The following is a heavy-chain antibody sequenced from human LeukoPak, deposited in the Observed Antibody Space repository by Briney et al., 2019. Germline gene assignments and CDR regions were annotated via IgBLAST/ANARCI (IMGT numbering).Heavy chain of an antibody. Sequence: SGGSLRLSCAASGFTVSSNYMSWIRQAPGKGLEWVPYISSSGSTIFYADSVKGRFTISRDNAKNSLYLQMNSLRAEDTAVYYCARSVVAATETFDYWGQGTLVTVSS. D-gene: IGHD2-15*01. J-gene: IGHJ4*02. CDR1: GFTVSSNY. V-gene: IGHV3-11*04. CDR3: ARSVVAATETFDY. CDR2: ISSSGSTI.